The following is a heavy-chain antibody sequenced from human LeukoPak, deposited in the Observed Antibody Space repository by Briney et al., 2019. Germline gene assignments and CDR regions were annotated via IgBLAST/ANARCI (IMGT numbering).Heavy chain of an antibody. CDR1: GFTFSSYS. Sequence: GGSLRLSCAASGFTFSSYSMNWVRQAPGKGLEWVSSISSSSSYIYYADSVKGRFTISRDNAKNSLYLQMNSLRAEDTAVYYCARSGYSSGWHPAHFDYWGQGTLVTVSS. CDR2: ISSSSSYI. D-gene: IGHD6-19*01. V-gene: IGHV3-21*01. J-gene: IGHJ4*02. CDR3: ARSGYSSGWHPAHFDY.